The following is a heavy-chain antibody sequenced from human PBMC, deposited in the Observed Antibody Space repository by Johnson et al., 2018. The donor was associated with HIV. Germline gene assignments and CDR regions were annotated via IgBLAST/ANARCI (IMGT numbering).Heavy chain of an antibody. J-gene: IGHJ3*02. V-gene: IGHV3-66*01. CDR3: AREWGEGAFDI. Sequence: EVHLVESGGGLVQPGGSLRLSCVVSGFNVSSNYMSWVRQAPGKGLEWVSVIYKGGSVYYVDSVKGRFILSRDNSKNTVFLHMNSLRAEDTAVYYCAREWGEGAFDIWGQGTMVTVSS. CDR1: GFNVSSNY. CDR2: IYKGGSV. D-gene: IGHD3-16*01.